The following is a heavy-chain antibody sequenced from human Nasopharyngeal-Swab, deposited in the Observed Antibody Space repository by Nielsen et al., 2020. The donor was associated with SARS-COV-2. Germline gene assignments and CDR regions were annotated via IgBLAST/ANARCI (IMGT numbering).Heavy chain of an antibody. Sequence: GESLKISCAVSGFTFSNAWMNWVRQAPGKGLEWVGRIKSKTDGGTTDYAAPVKGRFTISRDDSKNTLYLQMNSLKTEDTAVYYCARVGIRFLEFGYWGQGTLVTVSS. J-gene: IGHJ4*02. CDR2: IKSKTDGGTT. D-gene: IGHD3-3*01. V-gene: IGHV3-15*07. CDR1: GFTFSNAW. CDR3: ARVGIRFLEFGY.